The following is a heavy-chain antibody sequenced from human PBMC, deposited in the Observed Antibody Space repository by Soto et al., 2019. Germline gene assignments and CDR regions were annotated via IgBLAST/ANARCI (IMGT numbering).Heavy chain of an antibody. Sequence: PSETLSLTCTVSGDSISIDYYHWTWIRHSPGKGLEWIGYIHHSGSILYNPSLKSRVTISVDTSKNQFSLHLTSVTAADTAVYFCAREDDGGDSLAVWGQGTTVTVPS. CDR1: GDSISIDYYH. J-gene: IGHJ6*02. CDR3: AREDDGGDSLAV. CDR2: IHHSGSI. V-gene: IGHV4-30-4*08. D-gene: IGHD2-21*02.